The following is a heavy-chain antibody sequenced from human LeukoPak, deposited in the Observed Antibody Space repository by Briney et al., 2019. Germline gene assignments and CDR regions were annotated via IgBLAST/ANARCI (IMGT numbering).Heavy chain of an antibody. J-gene: IGHJ5*02. CDR2: ISWNSGSI. V-gene: IGHV3-9*03. CDR1: GFTFSDYY. D-gene: IGHD3-10*01. CDR3: AKGWFGELLDNWFDP. Sequence: PGGSLRLSCAASGFTFSDYYMSWLRQAPGKGLEWVSGISWNSGSIGYADSVKGRFTISRDNAKNSLYLQMNSLRAEDMALYYCAKGWFGELLDNWFDPWGQGTLVTVSS.